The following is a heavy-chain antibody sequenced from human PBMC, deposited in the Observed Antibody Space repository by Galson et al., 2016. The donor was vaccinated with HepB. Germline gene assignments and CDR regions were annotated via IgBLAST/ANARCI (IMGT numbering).Heavy chain of an antibody. D-gene: IGHD4-23*01. J-gene: IGHJ6*02. Sequence: QSGAEVKKPGESLRISCTVSGYSITNNWISWVRQTPGKGLEWLGRIDPSDSYTNYSPSFQGLVTISAAKSISTAYLQWSGLKASDAAMYYCARHRAGRYGGGYYGMDVWGQGTTVTVSS. V-gene: IGHV5-10-1*01. CDR2: IDPSDSYT. CDR3: ARHRAGRYGGGYYGMDV. CDR1: GYSITNNW.